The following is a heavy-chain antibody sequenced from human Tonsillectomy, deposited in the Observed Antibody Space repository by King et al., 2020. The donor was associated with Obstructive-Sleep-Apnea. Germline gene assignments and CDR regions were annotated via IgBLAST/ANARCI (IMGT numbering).Heavy chain of an antibody. CDR3: ARDPEGVGATMYYYYYGMDV. Sequence: VQLVESGGGLVKPGGSLRLSCAASGFTFSSYSMYWVRQAPGKGLEWVSSISSSSSYIYYADSVKGRFTISRDNAKNSLYLQMNSLRAEDTAVYYCARDPEGVGATMYYYYYGMDVWGQGTTVTVSS. D-gene: IGHD1-26*01. J-gene: IGHJ6*02. CDR1: GFTFSSYS. CDR2: ISSSSSYI. V-gene: IGHV3-21*01.